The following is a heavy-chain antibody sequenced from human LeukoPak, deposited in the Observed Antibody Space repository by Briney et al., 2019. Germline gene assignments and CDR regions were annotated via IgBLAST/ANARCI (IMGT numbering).Heavy chain of an antibody. V-gene: IGHV4-61*02. CDR2: IYTSGST. CDR1: GGSISSGDYY. Sequence: PSETLSLTCTVSGGSISSGDYYLTWIRQPPGKGLEWIGRIYTSGSTNYNPSLKSRVTMSVDTSKNQFSLKLSSVTAADTAVYYCARVVSTPLSSWYLGDYGMDVWGQGTTVTVSS. J-gene: IGHJ6*02. D-gene: IGHD6-13*01. CDR3: ARVVSTPLSSWYLGDYGMDV.